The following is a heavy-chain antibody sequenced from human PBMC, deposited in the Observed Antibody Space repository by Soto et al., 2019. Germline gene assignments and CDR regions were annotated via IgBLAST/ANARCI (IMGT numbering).Heavy chain of an antibody. V-gene: IGHV1-69*06. CDR3: ARDSSHGYSDY. Sequence: AASVKVSCKASGGTFSSYAISWVRQAPGQGLEWMGGIIPIFGTANYAQKFQGRVTITADKSTSTAYMELGSLRSEDTAVYYCARDSSHGYSDYWGQGTLVTVSS. CDR2: IIPIFGTA. CDR1: GGTFSSYA. D-gene: IGHD5-12*01. J-gene: IGHJ4*02.